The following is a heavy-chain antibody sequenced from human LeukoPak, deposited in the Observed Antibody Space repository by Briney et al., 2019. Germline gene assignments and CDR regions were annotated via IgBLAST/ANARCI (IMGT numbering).Heavy chain of an antibody. D-gene: IGHD3-22*01. CDR1: GGSISSYY. CDR3: ARYAYDSSGYYSFDY. CDR2: IYYSGTT. Sequence: KPSETLSLTCTVSGGSISSYYWNWIRQPPAKGLEWIGYIYYSGTTNYNPSLKSRVSMSVDTSKNQFSLKLSSVTAADTAVYYCARYAYDSSGYYSFDYWGQGTLVTVSS. J-gene: IGHJ4*02. V-gene: IGHV4-59*01.